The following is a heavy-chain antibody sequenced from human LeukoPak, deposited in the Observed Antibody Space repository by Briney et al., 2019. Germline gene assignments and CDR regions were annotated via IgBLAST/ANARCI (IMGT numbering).Heavy chain of an antibody. D-gene: IGHD3-22*01. CDR3: ARHYYDSSGYYPNDAFDI. CDR2: IIPIHGIA. CDR1: GGTFSSYT. J-gene: IGHJ3*02. V-gene: IGHV1-69*02. Sequence: SVNVSFKASGGTFSSYTISWVRQAPGQGLEWMGRIIPIHGIAKYAQKFKGRVTITADKSTSTAYMELSSLRSEDTAVYYCARHYYDSSGYYPNDAFDIWGQGTMVTVSS.